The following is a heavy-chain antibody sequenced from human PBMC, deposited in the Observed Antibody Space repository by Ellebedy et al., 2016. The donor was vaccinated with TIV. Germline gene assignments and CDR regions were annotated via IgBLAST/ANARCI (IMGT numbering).Heavy chain of an antibody. J-gene: IGHJ4*02. CDR2: ISYSGRST. V-gene: IGHV3-23*01. CDR1: GFTFSSCA. CDR3: AKGGPLGIGGGGYFNY. Sequence: GGSLRLSCAASGFTFSSCAMSWVRQAPGKGLEWVSAISYSGRSTYYADSVKGRFTISRDNSKNTLYLQMNSLRAEDTAVYYCAKGGPLGIGGGGYFNYWGQGTLVTVSS. D-gene: IGHD7-27*01.